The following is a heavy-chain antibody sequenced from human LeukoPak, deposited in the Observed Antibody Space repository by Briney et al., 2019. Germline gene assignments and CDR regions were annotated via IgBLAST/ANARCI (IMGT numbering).Heavy chain of an antibody. J-gene: IGHJ3*02. CDR3: ARNPTAVQLERFAFDI. CDR1: GGSISSSSYY. V-gene: IGHV4-39*07. CDR2: IYYSGST. Sequence: SETLSLTCTVSGGSISSSSYYWGWIRQPPGKGLEWIGSIYYSGSTYYNPSLKSRVTISVDTSKNQFSLKLSSVTAADTAVYYCARNPTAVQLERFAFDIWGQGTMVTVSS. D-gene: IGHD1-1*01.